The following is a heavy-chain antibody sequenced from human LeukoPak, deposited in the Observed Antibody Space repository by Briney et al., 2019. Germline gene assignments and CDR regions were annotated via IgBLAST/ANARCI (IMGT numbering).Heavy chain of an antibody. J-gene: IGHJ4*02. CDR1: GYTFSSYS. D-gene: IGHD3-22*01. CDR3: ARDLGPQYYYDSSGYYPLGY. Sequence: PGGSLRLSCAASGYTFSSYSMNWARQAPGKGLEWVSSISSSSSYIYYADSVKGRFTISRDNAKNSLYLQMNSLRAKDTAVYYCARDLGPQYYYDSSGYYPLGYWGQGTLVTVSS. CDR2: ISSSSSYI. V-gene: IGHV3-21*01.